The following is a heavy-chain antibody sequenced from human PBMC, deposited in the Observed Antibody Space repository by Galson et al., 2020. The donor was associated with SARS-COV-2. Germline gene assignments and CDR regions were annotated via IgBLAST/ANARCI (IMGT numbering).Heavy chain of an antibody. V-gene: IGHV3-30*04. Sequence: GESLKISCAASGFTFSSYAMHWVRQAPGKGLEWVAVISYDGSNKYYADSMKGRFTISRDNAKNSLYLQMNSLRAEDTAVYYCARDGITMIITYFDFWGQGTPVTVSS. D-gene: IGHD3-22*01. CDR2: ISYDGSNK. CDR3: ARDGITMIITYFDF. J-gene: IGHJ4*02. CDR1: GFTFSSYA.